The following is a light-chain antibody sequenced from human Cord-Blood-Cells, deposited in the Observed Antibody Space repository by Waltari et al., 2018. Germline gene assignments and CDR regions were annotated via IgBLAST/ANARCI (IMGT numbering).Light chain of an antibody. CDR3: QQSYSTPGPAIT. CDR2: AAS. CDR1: QSISSY. V-gene: IGKV1-39*01. J-gene: IGKJ5*01. Sequence: DIQMTQSPSSLSASVGDRVTITCRASQSISSYLNWYQQKPGKAPKLLIYAASSLESGIPSRFSGSGSGTDFTLTISSLQPEDFATYYCQQSYSTPGPAITFGQGTRLEIK.